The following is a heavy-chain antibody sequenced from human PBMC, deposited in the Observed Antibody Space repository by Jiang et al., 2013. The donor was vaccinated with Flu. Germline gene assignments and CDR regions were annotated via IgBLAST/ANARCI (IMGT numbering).Heavy chain of an antibody. CDR1: GGSFSGYY. V-gene: IGHV4-34*01. CDR2: INHSGST. CDR3: ARGRTYYYGSGPNWFDP. J-gene: IGHJ5*02. Sequence: GSGLVKPSETLSLTCAVYGGSFSGYYWSWIRQPPGKGLEWIGEINHSGSTNYNPSLKSRVTISVDTSKNQFSLKLSSVTAADTAVYYCARGRTYYYGSGPNWFDPWGQGTLVTVSS. D-gene: IGHD3-10*01.